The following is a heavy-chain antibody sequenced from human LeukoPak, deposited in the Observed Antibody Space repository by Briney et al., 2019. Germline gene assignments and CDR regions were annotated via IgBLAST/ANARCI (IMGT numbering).Heavy chain of an antibody. Sequence: SETLSLTCAVYGGSFSGYYWSWIRQPPGKGLEWIGEINHSGSTNYNPSLKSRVTISVDTSKNQFSLKLSSVTAADTAVYYCALYYELYYYYGRDVGGQGTTVTVSS. CDR2: INHSGST. D-gene: IGHD3-22*01. CDR3: ALYYELYYYYGRDV. J-gene: IGHJ6*02. CDR1: GGSFSGYY. V-gene: IGHV4-34*01.